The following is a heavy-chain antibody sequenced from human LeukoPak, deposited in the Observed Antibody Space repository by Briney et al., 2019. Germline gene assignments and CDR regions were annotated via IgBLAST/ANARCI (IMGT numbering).Heavy chain of an antibody. CDR2: IIPIFGTA. D-gene: IGHD3-10*01. V-gene: IGHV1-69*06. J-gene: IGHJ6*04. Sequence: WASVKVSCKASGGTFSSYAISWVRQAPGQGLEWMGGIIPIFGTANYAQKFPGRVTITADKSTSTAYMELSSLRSEDTAVYYCASRWFGEILTGYYYYGMDVWGKGTTVTVSS. CDR1: GGTFSSYA. CDR3: ASRWFGEILTGYYYYGMDV.